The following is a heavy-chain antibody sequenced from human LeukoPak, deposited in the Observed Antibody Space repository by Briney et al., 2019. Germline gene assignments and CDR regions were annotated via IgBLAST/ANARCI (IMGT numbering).Heavy chain of an antibody. CDR1: GFSFSTTW. CDR2: INIDGSQR. J-gene: IGHJ4*02. D-gene: IGHD6-19*01. V-gene: IGHV3-7*03. Sequence: PGRSLRLSCAASGFSFSTTWMTWVRQTPGKGLELVANINIDGSQRYHADSVEGRFTISRDNVKNTLYLQMSSLRVEDTAVYYCARDPGWRALDYWGQGALVIVSS. CDR3: ARDPGWRALDY.